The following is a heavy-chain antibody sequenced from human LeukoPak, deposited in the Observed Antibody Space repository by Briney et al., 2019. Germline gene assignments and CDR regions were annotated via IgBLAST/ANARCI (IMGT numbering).Heavy chain of an antibody. V-gene: IGHV1-18*01. D-gene: IGHD5-18*01. J-gene: IGHJ6*02. CDR2: ISAYNGNT. Sequence: ASVKVSCKASGYTFTSYGISWVRQAPGQGLEWMGWISAYNGNTNYAQKLQGRVTMTTDTSTSTAYMELRSLRSDDTAVYYCARDSGPEIQPWFNPYYYYGMDVWGQGTTVTVSS. CDR1: GYTFTSYG. CDR3: ARDSGPEIQPWFNPYYYYGMDV.